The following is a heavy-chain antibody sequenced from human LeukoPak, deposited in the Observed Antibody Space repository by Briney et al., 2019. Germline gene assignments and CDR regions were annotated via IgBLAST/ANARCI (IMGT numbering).Heavy chain of an antibody. CDR2: ISWNSRSI. V-gene: IGHV3-9*01. CDR3: ARWTARDGYNYNFDY. D-gene: IGHD5-24*01. CDR1: AFTFDDYA. J-gene: IGHJ4*02. Sequence: GGSLRLSCAASAFTFDDYAMHWVRQAPGKGLEWVSGISWNSRSIVYADSVKGRFTISRDNAKNTLYLQMNSLRAEDTAVYYCARWTARDGYNYNFDYWGQGTLVTVSS.